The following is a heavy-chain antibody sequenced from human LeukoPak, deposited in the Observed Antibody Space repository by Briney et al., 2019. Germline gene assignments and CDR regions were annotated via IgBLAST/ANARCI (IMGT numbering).Heavy chain of an antibody. J-gene: IGHJ4*02. CDR2: IYYSGST. CDR1: GGSISSGDYY. CDR3: VGGESYRGYFNY. D-gene: IGHD3-16*02. Sequence: SETLSLTCTVSGGSISSGDYYWSWIRQPPGKGLEWIGYIYYSGSTYYNPSLKSRVTISVDTSENQFSLKLSSVTAADTAVYYCVGGESYRGYFNYWGQGTLVTVSS. V-gene: IGHV4-30-4*01.